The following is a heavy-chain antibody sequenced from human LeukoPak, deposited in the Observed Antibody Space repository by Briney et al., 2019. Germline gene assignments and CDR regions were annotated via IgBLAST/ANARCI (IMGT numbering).Heavy chain of an antibody. Sequence: GGSLRLSCSASGFTFSSHAMHWVRQAPGKGLEYVSAISSNGGSTYYADSVKGRFTISRGNSKNTLYLQMSSLRAEDTAVYYCVKEIAAAFDYWGQGTLVTVSS. CDR1: GFTFSSHA. D-gene: IGHD6-13*01. V-gene: IGHV3-64D*06. CDR2: ISSNGGST. CDR3: VKEIAAAFDY. J-gene: IGHJ4*02.